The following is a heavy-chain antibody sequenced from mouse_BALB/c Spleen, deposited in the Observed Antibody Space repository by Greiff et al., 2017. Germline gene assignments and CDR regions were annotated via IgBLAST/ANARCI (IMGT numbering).Heavy chain of an antibody. CDR3: NAWGDEFAY. CDR1: GFNIKDYY. V-gene: IGHV14-4*02. Sequence: VQLQQSGAELVRSGASVKLSCTASGFNIKDYYMHWVKQRPEQGLEWIGWIDPENGDTEYAPKFQGKATMTADTSSNTAYLQLSSLTSEDTAVYYCNAWGDEFAYWGQGTLVTVSA. J-gene: IGHJ3*01. CDR2: IDPENGDT.